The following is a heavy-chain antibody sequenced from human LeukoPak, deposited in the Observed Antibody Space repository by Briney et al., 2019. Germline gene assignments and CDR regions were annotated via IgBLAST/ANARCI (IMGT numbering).Heavy chain of an antibody. J-gene: IGHJ4*02. D-gene: IGHD2-21*01. CDR3: GGEPRSMAY. V-gene: IGHV3-7*01. CDR2: ISQDESHK. Sequence: ETLSLTCTVSGGSISSSSYYWGWIRQPPGKGLEWVASISQDESHKYYLDSVKGRFTISRDNAKNSLFLQVNSLRVEDTAVYYCGGEPRSMAYWGQGTLVTVSS. CDR1: GGSISSSSYY.